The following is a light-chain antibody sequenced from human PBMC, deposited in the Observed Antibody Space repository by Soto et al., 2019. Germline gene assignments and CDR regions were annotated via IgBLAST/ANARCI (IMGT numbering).Light chain of an antibody. CDR1: QSVSSN. Sequence: EIVLTQSPGALSLSPGERATLSCRSSQSVSSNLAWYQQKPGQAPRLLIYGASTRATGIPARFSGSGSGTEFTLTISSLQSEDFAVYYCQQYNNWPPPAGTFGQGTKVDIK. J-gene: IGKJ1*01. V-gene: IGKV3-15*01. CDR3: QQYNNWPPPAGT. CDR2: GAS.